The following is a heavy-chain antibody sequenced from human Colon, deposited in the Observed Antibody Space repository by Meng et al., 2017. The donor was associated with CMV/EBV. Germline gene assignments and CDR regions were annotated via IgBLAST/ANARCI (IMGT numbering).Heavy chain of an antibody. CDR3: TRDEKIDYYFYGMDV. Sequence: ASVKVSCKAPGETFSGYFVHWLRQAPGEGLEWLGWINVDTGGTNYGQRFQGRVSVTRDTSLTTVYMDLDSLKSDDTAIYYCTRDEKIDYYFYGMDVWGQGTSVTVSS. V-gene: IGHV1-2*02. D-gene: IGHD3-22*01. CDR2: INVDTGGT. J-gene: IGHJ6*02. CDR1: GETFSGYF.